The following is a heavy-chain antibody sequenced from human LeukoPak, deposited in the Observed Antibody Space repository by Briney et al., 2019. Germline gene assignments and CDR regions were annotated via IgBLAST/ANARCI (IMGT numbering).Heavy chain of an antibody. CDR2: IYTSGST. Sequence: SETLSLTCTVSGGSISSGSYYWSWIRQPAGKGLEWIGRIYTSGSTNYNPSLKSRVTISVDTSKNQFSLKLSSVTAADTAVYYCARTTMVRGTYYMDVWGKGTTVTVSS. D-gene: IGHD3-10*01. J-gene: IGHJ6*03. V-gene: IGHV4-61*02. CDR3: ARTTMVRGTYYMDV. CDR1: GGSISSGSYY.